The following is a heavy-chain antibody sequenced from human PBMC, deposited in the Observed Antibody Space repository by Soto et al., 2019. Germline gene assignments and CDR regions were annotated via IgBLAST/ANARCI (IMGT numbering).Heavy chain of an antibody. D-gene: IGHD2-2*01. CDR2: INAGNGNT. J-gene: IGHJ5*02. Sequence: GASVKVSCKASGYTFTSYAMHWVRQAPGQRLEWMGWINAGNGNTKYSQKFQGRVTITRDTSASTAYMELSSLRSEDTAVYYCARTGYCSSTSCYGLFDPWGQGTLVTGFS. CDR1: GYTFTSYA. CDR3: ARTGYCSSTSCYGLFDP. V-gene: IGHV1-3*01.